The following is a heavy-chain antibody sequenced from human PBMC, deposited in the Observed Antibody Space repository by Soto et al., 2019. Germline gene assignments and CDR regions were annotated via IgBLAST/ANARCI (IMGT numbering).Heavy chain of an antibody. CDR3: AKDLVWWFGGGTHPTALDY. CDR2: ISYDGSNK. J-gene: IGHJ4*02. Sequence: QVQLVESGGGVVQPGRSLRLSCAASGFTFSSYGMHWVRQAPGKGLEWVAVISYDGSNKYYADSVKGRFTISRDNSKNTLYLQMNSLRAEDTAVYYCAKDLVWWFGGGTHPTALDYWGQGTLVTVSS. D-gene: IGHD3-10*01. CDR1: GFTFSSYG. V-gene: IGHV3-30*18.